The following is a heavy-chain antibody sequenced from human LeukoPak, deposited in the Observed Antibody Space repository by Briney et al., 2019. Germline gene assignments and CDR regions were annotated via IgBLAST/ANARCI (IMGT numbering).Heavy chain of an antibody. CDR2: ISSSSAYI. CDR1: GFSFRSFT. J-gene: IGHJ4*02. D-gene: IGHD3-22*01. V-gene: IGHV3-21*01. Sequence: GGSLRLSCAASGFSFRSFTMHWVRQAPGKGLEWVSSISSSSAYIFYADSVKGRFTMSRDNAKNSLYLQMNSLRAEDAAVYYCARDAPYYDDSSGYYSYWGQGTLVTVSS. CDR3: ARDAPYYDDSSGYYSY.